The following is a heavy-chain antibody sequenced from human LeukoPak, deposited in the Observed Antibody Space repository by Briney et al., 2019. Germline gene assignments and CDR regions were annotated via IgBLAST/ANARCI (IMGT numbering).Heavy chain of an antibody. CDR1: GYTFTSYD. J-gene: IGHJ3*02. V-gene: IGHV1-8*01. D-gene: IGHD3-22*01. CDR2: MNPNSGNT. CDR3: ARDYYDSSGYDDAFDI. Sequence: ASVKVSCKASGYTFTSYDINWVRQATGQGLEWMGWMNPNSGNTGYAQKFQGRVTMTRNTSTSTAYMELSSLRSEDTAVYYCARDYYDSSGYDDAFDIWGQGTMVTVSS.